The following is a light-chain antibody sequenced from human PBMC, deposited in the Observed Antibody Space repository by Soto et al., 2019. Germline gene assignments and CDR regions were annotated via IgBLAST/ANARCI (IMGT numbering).Light chain of an antibody. V-gene: IGLV1-44*01. CDR2: NNN. J-gene: IGLJ3*02. CDR3: AAWDDDLNGLV. Sequence: QSFLTQPPSASGTPGQRITISCSGRTSNIGSNIVSWYHHLPGAAPKLLIYNNNQRPSGVPDRFFASKSGTSASLAISGLQPEDESHYYCAAWDDDLNGLVFGGGTQLTVL. CDR1: TSNIGSNI.